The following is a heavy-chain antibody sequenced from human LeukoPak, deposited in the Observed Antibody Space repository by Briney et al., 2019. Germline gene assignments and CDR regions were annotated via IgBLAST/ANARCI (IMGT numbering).Heavy chain of an antibody. V-gene: IGHV4-59*01. CDR1: GGSFSSYY. J-gene: IGHJ5*02. CDR2: IYNSGGT. Sequence: SETLSLSCAVSGGSFSSYYWSWIRQPPGKGLEWIWNIYNSGGTNYNPSLMSRVTTSVDTSKNKSSLKLTSVPAADTAVYYCARYRGNSNGGFDPWGQGTLVTVSS. CDR3: ARYRGNSNGGFDP. D-gene: IGHD4-23*01.